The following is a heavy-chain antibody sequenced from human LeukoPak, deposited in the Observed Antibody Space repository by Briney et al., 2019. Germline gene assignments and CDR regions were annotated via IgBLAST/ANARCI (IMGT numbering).Heavy chain of an antibody. J-gene: IGHJ5*02. CDR3: ASESKGYYDSSGYFSS. V-gene: IGHV4-39*07. CDR1: GGSISSSSYY. Sequence: PSETLSLTCTVSGGSISSSSYYWGWIRQPPGEGLEWIGSIYYSGGTYYNPSLKSRVTISVDTSKNQFSLKLSSVTAADTALYYCASESKGYYDSSGYFSSWGQGTLVTVSS. CDR2: IYYSGGT. D-gene: IGHD3-22*01.